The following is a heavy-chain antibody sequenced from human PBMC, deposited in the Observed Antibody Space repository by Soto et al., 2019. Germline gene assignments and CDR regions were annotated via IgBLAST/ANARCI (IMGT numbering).Heavy chain of an antibody. D-gene: IGHD1-7*01. CDR3: GKEFSELIDY. V-gene: IGHV3-64D*08. CDR1: GFTFSSFA. J-gene: IGHJ4*02. CDR2: ISSNGGST. Sequence: PGGSLRLSCSASGFTFSSFAMHWVRQAPGKGLEYVSAISSNGGSTYYADSVKGRFTISRDNSKNTLYLQMSSLRAEDTAVYYWGKEFSELIDYWGQGTLVTVSS.